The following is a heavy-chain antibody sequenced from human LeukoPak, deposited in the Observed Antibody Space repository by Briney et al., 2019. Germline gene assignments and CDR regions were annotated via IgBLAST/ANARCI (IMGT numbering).Heavy chain of an antibody. J-gene: IGHJ4*01. D-gene: IGHD2-2*01. CDR1: GFTFGTFW. V-gene: IGHV3-7*01. CDR3: ARDCSSTSCYIWGDYFDY. Sequence: RGSRTLSCAASGFTFGTFWMSWVRQPPGKGLEWEANINQDGSDKYYMDLVKGRFTISRDNANNSINLQMNSLRVEDTAIYYGARDCSSTSCYIWGDYFDYWGHGTLVTASS. CDR2: INQDGSDK.